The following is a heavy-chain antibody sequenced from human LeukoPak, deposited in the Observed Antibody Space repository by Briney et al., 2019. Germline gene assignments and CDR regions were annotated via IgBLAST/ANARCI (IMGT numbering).Heavy chain of an antibody. CDR1: GGSFSDYY. V-gene: IGHV3-11*01. J-gene: IGHJ4*02. CDR3: ARALRITIFGVDY. CDR2: ISSSGSTI. D-gene: IGHD3-3*01. Sequence: LSLTCAVYGGSFSDYYMSWIRQAPGKGLEWVSYISSSGSTIYYADSVKGRFTISRDNAKNSLYLQMNSLRAEDTAVYYCARALRITIFGVDYWGQGTLVTVSS.